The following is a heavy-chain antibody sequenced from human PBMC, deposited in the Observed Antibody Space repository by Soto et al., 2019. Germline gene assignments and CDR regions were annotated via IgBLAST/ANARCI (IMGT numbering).Heavy chain of an antibody. CDR3: ARGRRHNWFDP. V-gene: IGHV4-59*01. J-gene: IGHJ5*02. CDR1: GDSISGYY. Sequence: PSETLSLTCTVSGDSISGYYWSWIRQPPGKGLEWIGYIYYSGSTNYNPSLKGRVTMSVDTSKNQFSLKLTSVTAADTAVYYCARGRRHNWFDPWGQGTLVTVSS. CDR2: IYYSGST.